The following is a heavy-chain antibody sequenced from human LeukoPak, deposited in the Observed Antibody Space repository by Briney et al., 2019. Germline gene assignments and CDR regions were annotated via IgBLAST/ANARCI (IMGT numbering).Heavy chain of an antibody. V-gene: IGHV4-59*01. J-gene: IGHJ6*02. D-gene: IGHD1-26*01. CDR3: ARTWENYYYYGMDV. CDR2: IYYSGST. Sequence: PSETLSLTCTVSGGSISSYYWSWIRQPPGKGLEWIGCIYYSGSTNYNPSLKSRVTISVDTSKNQFSLKLSSVTAADTAVYYCARTWENYYYYGMDVWGQGTTATVSS. CDR1: GGSISSYY.